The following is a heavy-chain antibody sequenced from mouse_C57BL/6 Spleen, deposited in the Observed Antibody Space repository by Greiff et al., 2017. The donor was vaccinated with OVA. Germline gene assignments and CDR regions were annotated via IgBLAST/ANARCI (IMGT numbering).Heavy chain of an antibody. Sequence: EVHLVESGGDLVKPGGSLKLSCAASGFTFSSYGMSWVRQTPDKRLEWVATISSGGSYTYYPDSVKGRFTISRDNAKNTLYLQMSSLKSEDTAMYYCARSELRKGDYWGQGTTLTVSS. CDR1: GFTFSSYG. CDR2: ISSGGSYT. D-gene: IGHD1-1*01. J-gene: IGHJ2*01. V-gene: IGHV5-6*01. CDR3: ARSELRKGDY.